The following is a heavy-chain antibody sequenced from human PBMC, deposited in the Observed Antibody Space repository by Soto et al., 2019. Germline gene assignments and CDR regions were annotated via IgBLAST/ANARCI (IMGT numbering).Heavy chain of an antibody. CDR2: IYYSGST. Sequence: SETLSLTCTVSGGSVSSGSYYWSWIRQPPGKGLEWIGYIYYSGSTNYNPSLKSRVTISVDTSKNQFSLKLSSVTAADTAVYYCARARYYDYVWGSYRFGYFDYWGQGTLVTVSS. D-gene: IGHD3-16*02. V-gene: IGHV4-61*01. CDR3: ARARYYDYVWGSYRFGYFDY. J-gene: IGHJ4*02. CDR1: GGSVSSGSYY.